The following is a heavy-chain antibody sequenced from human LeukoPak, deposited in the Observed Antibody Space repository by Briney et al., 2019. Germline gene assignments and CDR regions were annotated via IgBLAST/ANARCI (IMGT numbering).Heavy chain of an antibody. CDR2: ISPSGSAT. V-gene: IGHV3-23*01. D-gene: IGHD6-6*01. Sequence: GGSLRLSRAASGFIFGSDAMSWVRQGPEKGPEWGSTISPSGSATYYADSVKGRFTISRDNSKTTLYLQMNSLRDEDTALYHCTRDKSASSPREWFDPWGQGTVVTVSS. CDR3: TRDKSASSPREWFDP. J-gene: IGHJ5*02. CDR1: GFIFGSDA.